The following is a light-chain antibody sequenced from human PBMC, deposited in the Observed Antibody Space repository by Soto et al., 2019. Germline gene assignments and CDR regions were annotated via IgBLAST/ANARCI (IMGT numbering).Light chain of an antibody. J-gene: IGKJ1*01. Sequence: EIVLTQSPGTLSLSPGDRATLSCRASQSVSTSFVAWYQQTPGQAPRLLIYGTSSRATGIPDRFSGSGSGTDFTLTISSLEPEDFALYYCHQFDSSLTFGQGTTVEIK. V-gene: IGKV3-20*01. CDR3: HQFDSSLT. CDR1: QSVSTSF. CDR2: GTS.